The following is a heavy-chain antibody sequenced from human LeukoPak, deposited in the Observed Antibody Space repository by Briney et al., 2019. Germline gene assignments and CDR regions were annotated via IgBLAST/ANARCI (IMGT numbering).Heavy chain of an antibody. CDR2: IYHSGST. CDR1: GGSFSSSNW. Sequence: SETLSLTCTVSGGSFSSSNWWSWVRQSPGKGLEWIGKIYHSGSTNYNPSLKSRVTFSLDKSKNQFSLKLTSVTAADTAVYYCARRPDYGDSIRSPGAFDIWGQGTMVTVSS. V-gene: IGHV4-4*02. J-gene: IGHJ3*02. D-gene: IGHD4-17*01. CDR3: ARRPDYGDSIRSPGAFDI.